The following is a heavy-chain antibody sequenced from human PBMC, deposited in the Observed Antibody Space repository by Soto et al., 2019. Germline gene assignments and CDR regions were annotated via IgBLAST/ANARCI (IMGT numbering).Heavy chain of an antibody. Sequence: PSETLSLTCAVSGGSISSSNWWSWVRQPPGKGLEWIGEIYHSGSTNYHPSLKSRVTISVDKSKNQFSLKLSSVTAADTAVYYCASRKEYSSSWYGYYYYYYGMDVWGQGTTVTVSS. J-gene: IGHJ6*02. CDR3: ASRKEYSSSWYGYYYYYYGMDV. V-gene: IGHV4-4*02. CDR2: IYHSGST. CDR1: GGSISSSNW. D-gene: IGHD6-13*01.